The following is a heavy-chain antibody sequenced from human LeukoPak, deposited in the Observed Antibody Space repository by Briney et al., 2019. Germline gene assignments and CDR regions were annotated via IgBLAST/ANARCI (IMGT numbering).Heavy chain of an antibody. CDR3: ARVVRGY. Sequence: PSETLSLTCAVYGGSFSGYYWSWIRQPPGKGLEWIGEINHSGSTNYNPSLKSRVTISVDTSKNQCSLKLSSVTAADTAVYYRARVVRGYWGQGTLVTVSS. J-gene: IGHJ4*02. CDR1: GGSFSGYY. V-gene: IGHV4-34*01. CDR2: INHSGST.